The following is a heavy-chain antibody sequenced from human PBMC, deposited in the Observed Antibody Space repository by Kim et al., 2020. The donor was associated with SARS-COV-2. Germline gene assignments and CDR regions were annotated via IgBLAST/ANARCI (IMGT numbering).Heavy chain of an antibody. CDR3: ASDNRGWSDYTWFGSHFDY. D-gene: IGHD3-10*01. J-gene: IGHJ4*02. CDR2: IFHTGST. V-gene: IGHV4-4*02. Sequence: SETLSLTCAVSGDFISSTKWWSWVRQPPGKGLEWIGEIFHTGSTNYNPSLKSRVSISIDKSKNHFSLRLTSVTAADTAVYYCASDNRGWSDYTWFGSHFDYWGRGILVTVSS. CDR1: GDFISSTKW.